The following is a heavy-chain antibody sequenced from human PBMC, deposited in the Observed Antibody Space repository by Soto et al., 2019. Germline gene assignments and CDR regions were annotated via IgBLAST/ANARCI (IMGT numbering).Heavy chain of an antibody. J-gene: IGHJ6*02. CDR1: GGSISSGYYY. CDR3: AIDRPHADTIFGVVSGRGSGMDV. D-gene: IGHD3-3*01. V-gene: IGHV4-30-4*01. CDR2: IYYIGST. Sequence: SETLSLTCTVSGGSISSGYYYWSWIRQPPGKGLEWIGYIYYIGSTYYNPSLKSRVTISVDTSKNQFSLKLSSVTAADTAVYYFAIDRPHADTIFGVVSGRGSGMDVCGQGTTVTLYS.